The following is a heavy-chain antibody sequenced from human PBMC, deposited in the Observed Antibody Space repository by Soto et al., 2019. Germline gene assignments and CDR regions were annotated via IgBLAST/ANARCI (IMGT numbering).Heavy chain of an antibody. CDR3: ARVYNWVFDP. D-gene: IGHD1-1*01. Sequence: PSQTLSLTCAISGDSVSSNSAAWNWIRQSPSGGLEWLGRTYYRSKWYSVSAVSVKSRATINPDTSKNQFSLQLNSVTPEDTAVYYCARVYNWVFDPWGQGTLVTVSS. CDR1: GDSVSSNSAA. J-gene: IGHJ5*02. V-gene: IGHV6-1*01. CDR2: TYYRSKWYS.